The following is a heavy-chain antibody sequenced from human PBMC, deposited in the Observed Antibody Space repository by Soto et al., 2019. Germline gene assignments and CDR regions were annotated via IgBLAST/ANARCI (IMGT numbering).Heavy chain of an antibody. Sequence: GGSLRLSCAASGFTFSSYWMSWVRQAPGKGLEWVANIKQDGSEKYYVDSVKGRFTISRDNAKNSLYLQMNSLRAEDTAVYYCARDVSRVYPHYMDVWGKGTTVTVSS. V-gene: IGHV3-7*01. CDR1: GFTFSSYW. D-gene: IGHD6-6*01. J-gene: IGHJ6*03. CDR2: IKQDGSEK. CDR3: ARDVSRVYPHYMDV.